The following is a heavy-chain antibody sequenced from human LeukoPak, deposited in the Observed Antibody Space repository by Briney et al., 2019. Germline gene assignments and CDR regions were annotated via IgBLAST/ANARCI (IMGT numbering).Heavy chain of an antibody. V-gene: IGHV4-59*01. CDR2: IYHSGST. J-gene: IGHJ4*02. CDR1: GGSISSYY. Sequence: SETQSLTCTVSGGSISSYYWSWIRQPPGKGLKWIGYIYHSGSTNYNPSLKSRATISVDTSKKQFSLKLSSVTAADTAVYYCARGSIVATDFDYWGQGTLVIVSS. CDR3: ARGSIVATDFDY. D-gene: IGHD5-12*01.